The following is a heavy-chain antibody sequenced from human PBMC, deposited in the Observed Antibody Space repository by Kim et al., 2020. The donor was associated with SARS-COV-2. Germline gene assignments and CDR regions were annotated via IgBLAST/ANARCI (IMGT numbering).Heavy chain of an antibody. CDR3: AREGSGSYNWLDP. V-gene: IGHV1-3*01. D-gene: IGHD3-10*01. J-gene: IGHJ5*02. Sequence: SQHFPGRVTITRDTSATTAYMELSSLTSKDTAVYYCAREGSGSYNWLDPWGQGTLVTVSS.